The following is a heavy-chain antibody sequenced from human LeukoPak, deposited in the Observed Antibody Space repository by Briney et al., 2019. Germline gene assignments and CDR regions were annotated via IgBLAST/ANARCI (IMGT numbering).Heavy chain of an antibody. CDR2: IYSSGNT. CDR1: GVSFSTYY. CDR3: ARERGILRGDAFDI. V-gene: IGHV4-4*07. Sequence: PSETLSLTCTASGVSFSTYYWTWLRQPAGKGLEWIGRIYSSGNTNYNPSLESRVTMSIDTSKNQFYLKLTSVTAADTAVYYCARERGILRGDAFDIWGQGTVVTVSS. D-gene: IGHD1-26*01. J-gene: IGHJ3*02.